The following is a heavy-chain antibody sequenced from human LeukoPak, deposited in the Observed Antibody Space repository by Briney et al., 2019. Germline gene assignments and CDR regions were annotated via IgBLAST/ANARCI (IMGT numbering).Heavy chain of an antibody. J-gene: IGHJ4*02. CDR1: GGSFSDYY. CDR2: IYHSGST. V-gene: IGHV4-34*01. CDR3: ARGGDYGDYVFHY. D-gene: IGHD4-17*01. Sequence: SETLSLTCAVYGGSFSDYYWTWIRQPPGKGLEWIGEIYHSGSTNYNPSLKSRVTISVDTSKNQFSLKLYSVTAADTAVYYCARGGDYGDYVFHYWGQGTLVTVSS.